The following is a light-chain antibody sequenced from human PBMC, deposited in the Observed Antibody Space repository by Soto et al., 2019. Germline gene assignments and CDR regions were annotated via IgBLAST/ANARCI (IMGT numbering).Light chain of an antibody. CDR2: SAS. CDR3: QQLSRYPLT. CDR1: QALSNY. J-gene: IGKJ4*01. V-gene: IGKV1-9*01. Sequence: DIQLTQSPSFLSASVGDRVTITCRASQALSNYLAWYQQKPGKAPDLLIYSASTLQSGVPSRFSGSGSETEFTLTIRDLQPEDFATYYCQQLSRYPLTFGGGTKGISN.